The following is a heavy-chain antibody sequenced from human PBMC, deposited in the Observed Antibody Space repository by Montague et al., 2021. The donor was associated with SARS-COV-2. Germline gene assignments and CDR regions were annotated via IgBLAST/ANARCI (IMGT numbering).Heavy chain of an antibody. V-gene: IGHV4-39*07. D-gene: IGHD6-13*01. CDR2: IYYSGXT. J-gene: IGHJ6*02. CDR3: ARVGRQQLVRLSGMDV. CDR1: GGSISSSSYY. Sequence: SETLSLTCTVSGGSISSSSYYWGWIRQPPGKGLEWIGGIYYSGXTXYXXXXKXRVTISVDTSKNQFSLKLSSVTAADTAVYYCARVGRQQLVRLSGMDVWGQGTTVTVS.